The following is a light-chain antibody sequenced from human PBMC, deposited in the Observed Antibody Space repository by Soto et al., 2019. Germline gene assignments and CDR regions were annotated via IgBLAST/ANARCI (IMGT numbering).Light chain of an antibody. J-gene: IGKJ3*01. V-gene: IGKV3-20*01. CDR1: QSVSSSY. CDR3: QQSSTSPYT. Sequence: EIVLTQSPGTLSLSPGERATLSCRASQSVSSSYLAWYQQKPGQAPRLLLYGASNRATGIPDRFSGSGSGTDFTLTITGLEPEDFAVYYCQQSSTSPYTFGPGTKVDI. CDR2: GAS.